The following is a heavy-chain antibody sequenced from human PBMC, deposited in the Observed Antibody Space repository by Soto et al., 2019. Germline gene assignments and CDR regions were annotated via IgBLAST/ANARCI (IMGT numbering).Heavy chain of an antibody. CDR2: ISSTTNYI. V-gene: IGHV3-21*06. J-gene: IGHJ4*02. Sequence: GGSLRLSCAASGFIFTRYSMNWVRQAPGKGLEWVSSISSTTNYIYYGDSMKGRFTISRDNAKNSLYLEMNSLRAEDTAVYYCARESEDLTSNFDYWGQGTLVTVYS. CDR1: GFIFTRYS. CDR3: ARESEDLTSNFDY.